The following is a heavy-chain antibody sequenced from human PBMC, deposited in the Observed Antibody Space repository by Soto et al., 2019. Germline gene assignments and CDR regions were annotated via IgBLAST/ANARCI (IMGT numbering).Heavy chain of an antibody. CDR3: AKDGAAGKVYYYYGMDF. D-gene: IGHD6-13*01. CDR1: GFTFSSYG. V-gene: IGHV3-30*18. Sequence: LRLSCAASGFTFSSYGMHWVRQAPGKGLEWVAVISYDGSNKYYADSVKGRFTISRDNSKNTLYLQMNSLRAEDTAVYYGAKDGAAGKVYYYYGMDFWGQGPTVTVSS. CDR2: ISYDGSNK. J-gene: IGHJ6*02.